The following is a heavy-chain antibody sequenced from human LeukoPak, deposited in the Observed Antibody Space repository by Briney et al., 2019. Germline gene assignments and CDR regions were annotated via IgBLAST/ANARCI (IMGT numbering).Heavy chain of an antibody. CDR3: AKFVKPGIAVAALGY. V-gene: IGHV3-23*01. D-gene: IGHD6-19*01. Sequence: PGGSLRLSCAASGFTFSSYAMSWVRQAPGKGLEWVSGISGSGGSTYYADSVKGRFTISRDNSKNTLYLQMNSLRAEDTAVYYCAKFVKPGIAVAALGYWGQGTLVTVSS. CDR2: ISGSGGST. J-gene: IGHJ4*02. CDR1: GFTFSSYA.